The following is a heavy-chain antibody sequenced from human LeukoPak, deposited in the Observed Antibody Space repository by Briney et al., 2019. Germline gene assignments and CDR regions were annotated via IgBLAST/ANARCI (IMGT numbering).Heavy chain of an antibody. J-gene: IGHJ3*02. CDR2: ISAYNGNT. CDR3: ARSGYCSGGSCYPDAFDI. CDR1: GYTFTSYG. V-gene: IGHV1-18*04. D-gene: IGHD2-15*01. Sequence: ASLKVSCKASGYTFTSYGISWVRQAPGQGLEWMGWISAYNGNTTYAQKLQGRVTMTTDTSTSTAYMELRSLRSDDTAVYYCARSGYCSGGSCYPDAFDIWGQGTMVTVSS.